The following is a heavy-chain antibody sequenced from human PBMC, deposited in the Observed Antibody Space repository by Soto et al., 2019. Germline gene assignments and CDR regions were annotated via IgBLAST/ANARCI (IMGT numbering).Heavy chain of an antibody. CDR3: ARDSSNGNFFY. CDR1: GGSVSSGYYY. V-gene: IGHV4-61*01. CDR2: IYYTGST. Sequence: SETLSLTCTVSGGSVSSGYYYWSWIRQPPGNGLEWIGYIYYTGSTNYNPSLKSRVTISVDTSMNQFSLKLSSVTAADTAVYYCARDSSNGNFFYGGQGTLVTSPQ. D-gene: IGHD1-1*01. J-gene: IGHJ4*02.